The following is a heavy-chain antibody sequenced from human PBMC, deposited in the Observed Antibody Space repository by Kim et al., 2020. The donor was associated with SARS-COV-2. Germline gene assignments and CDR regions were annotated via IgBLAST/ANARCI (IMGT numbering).Heavy chain of an antibody. V-gene: IGHV3-30*18. D-gene: IGHD3-22*01. CDR1: GFTFSSYG. Sequence: GGSLRLSCAASGFTFSSYGMHWVRQAPGKGLEWVAVISYDGSNKYYADSVKGRFTISRDNSKNTLYLQMNSLRADDTAVYYCAKVRMYYYDSSGLTFDY. CDR2: ISYDGSNK. CDR3: AKVRMYYYDSSGLTFDY. J-gene: IGHJ4*01.